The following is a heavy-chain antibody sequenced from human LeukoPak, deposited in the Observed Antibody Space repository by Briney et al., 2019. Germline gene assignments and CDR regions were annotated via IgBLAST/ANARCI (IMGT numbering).Heavy chain of an antibody. D-gene: IGHD3-22*01. Sequence: ASVKVSCKTSGYTFTNYYMHWVRQAPGQGLEWMGIINPSGGSTSYAQKFQGRVTMTRDTSTSTVYMELCSLRSEDTAVYYCARDVASSGYYWDWGQGTLVTVSS. CDR1: GYTFTNYY. V-gene: IGHV1-46*01. CDR3: ARDVASSGYYWD. CDR2: INPSGGST. J-gene: IGHJ4*02.